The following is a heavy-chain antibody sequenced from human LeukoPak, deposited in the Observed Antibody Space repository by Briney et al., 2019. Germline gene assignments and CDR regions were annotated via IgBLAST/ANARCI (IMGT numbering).Heavy chain of an antibody. CDR2: ISATGGST. V-gene: IGHV3-23*01. CDR1: GFSFNSYA. J-gene: IGHJ5*02. CDR3: AKTQSRGYCSGGSCRNWFDP. D-gene: IGHD2-15*01. Sequence: GGSLRLSCAASGFSFNSYAMSWVRQAPGKGLEWVSGISATGGSTYHADSVKGRFTFSRDNSKNTLYLQMNSLRAEDTAVYYCAKTQSRGYCSGGSCRNWFDPWGQGTLVTVSS.